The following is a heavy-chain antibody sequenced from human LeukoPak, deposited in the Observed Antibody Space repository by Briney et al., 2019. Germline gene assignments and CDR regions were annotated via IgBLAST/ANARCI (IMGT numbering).Heavy chain of an antibody. CDR3: AKDPQQVILSNYFDG. V-gene: IGHV3-30*18. CDR2: ISYDGNNK. D-gene: IGHD6-13*01. Sequence: GRSLRLSCVASGFTFSSRAMYWVRQAPGKGLEWVAGISYDGNNKYYEDSVKGRFTISRDNSKNTLYLQMDSLRAEDTAVYHCAKDPQQVILSNYFDGWGQGALVTVSS. J-gene: IGHJ4*02. CDR1: GFTFSSRA.